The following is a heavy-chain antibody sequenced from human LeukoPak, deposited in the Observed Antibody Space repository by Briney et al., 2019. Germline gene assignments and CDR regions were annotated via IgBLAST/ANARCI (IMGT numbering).Heavy chain of an antibody. V-gene: IGHV3-49*04. Sequence: GGSLRLSCAASGFTFSSYAMSWVRQAPGKGLEWVGFIRSKAYGGTTEYAASVKGRFTISRDDSKSIAYLQMNSLKTEDTAVYYCTRDYEGDIVLRFDPWGQGTLVTVSS. J-gene: IGHJ5*02. CDR2: IRSKAYGGTT. CDR1: GFTFSSYA. D-gene: IGHD2-8*01. CDR3: TRDYEGDIVLRFDP.